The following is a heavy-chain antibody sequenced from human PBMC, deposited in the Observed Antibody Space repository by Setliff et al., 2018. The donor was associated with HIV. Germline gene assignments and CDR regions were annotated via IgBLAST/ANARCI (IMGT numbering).Heavy chain of an antibody. CDR2: IHYSGST. CDR3: ARLRDMEWELIGLDY. D-gene: IGHD1-26*01. V-gene: IGHV4-59*01. Sequence: SETLSLTCTVSGGSISNYYWSWIRQSPEKGLEWIGYIHYSGSTNYNPSLKSRVTTSLDTSKNQFSLKLSSVTAADTAIYYCARLRDMEWELIGLDYWGRGTLVTVSS. CDR1: GGSISNYY. J-gene: IGHJ4*02.